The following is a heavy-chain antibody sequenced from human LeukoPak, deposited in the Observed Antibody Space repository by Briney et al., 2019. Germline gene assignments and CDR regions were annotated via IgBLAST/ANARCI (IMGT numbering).Heavy chain of an antibody. D-gene: IGHD1-26*01. CDR3: VRAEVGTTLKYYYYYMDV. CDR1: GFTFSSYG. Sequence: PGGSLRLSCAASGFTFSSYGMHWVRQAPGKGLEWVAVISYDGSNKYYADSVKGRFTISRDNSKNTLYLQMNSLRAEDTAVYYCVRAEVGTTLKYYYYYMDVWGKGTTVTVSS. V-gene: IGHV3-30*03. CDR2: ISYDGSNK. J-gene: IGHJ6*03.